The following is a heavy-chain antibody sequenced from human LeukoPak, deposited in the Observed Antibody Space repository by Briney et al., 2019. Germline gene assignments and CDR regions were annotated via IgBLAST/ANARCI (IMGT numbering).Heavy chain of an antibody. CDR1: GFTFSSYA. CDR2: ISYDGSNK. J-gene: IGHJ4*02. Sequence: GRSLRLSCAASGFTFSSYAMHWVRQAPGKGLEWVAVISYDGSNKYYADSVKGRFTISRDNSKNTLYLQMNSLRAEDTAVYYCAKDTYDSSGYGPFDYWGQGTLVTVSS. D-gene: IGHD3-22*01. V-gene: IGHV3-30-3*01. CDR3: AKDTYDSSGYGPFDY.